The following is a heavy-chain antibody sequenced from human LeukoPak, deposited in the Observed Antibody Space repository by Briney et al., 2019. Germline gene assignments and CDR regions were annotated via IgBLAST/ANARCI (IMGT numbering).Heavy chain of an antibody. D-gene: IGHD2-2*01. J-gene: IGHJ4*02. Sequence: GGSLRLSCAASGFTFDDYAMHWVRQAPGKGLEWVSVIYSGGSTYYADSVKGRFTISRDNSKNTLYLQMNSLRAEDTAVYYCAKISRGYCSSTSCRGDFDYWGQGTLVTVSS. V-gene: IGHV3-23*03. CDR1: GFTFDDYA. CDR2: IYSGGST. CDR3: AKISRGYCSSTSCRGDFDY.